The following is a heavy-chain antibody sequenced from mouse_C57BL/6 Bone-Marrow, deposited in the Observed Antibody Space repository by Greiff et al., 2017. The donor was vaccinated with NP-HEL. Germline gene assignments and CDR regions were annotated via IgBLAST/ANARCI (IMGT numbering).Heavy chain of an antibody. CDR1: GYSFTGYY. CDR2: INPRTGGT. J-gene: IGHJ2*01. V-gene: IGHV1-43*01. CDR3: ARGRYYYGTYFDY. Sequence: EVQLQQSGPELVKPGASVKISCKASGYSFTGYYMHWVKQSSEKSLEWIGEINPRTGGTSYNQKFKGKATLTVDKSSSTAYMQLKSLTSEDSAVYYCARGRYYYGTYFDYWGQGTTLTVSS. D-gene: IGHD1-1*01.